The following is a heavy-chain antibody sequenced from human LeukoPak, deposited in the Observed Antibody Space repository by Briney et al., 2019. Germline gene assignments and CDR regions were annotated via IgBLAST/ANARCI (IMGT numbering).Heavy chain of an antibody. J-gene: IGHJ4*02. Sequence: SETLSLTCAVYGGSFSGYYWSWIRQPPGKGLEWIGEINHSGSTNYNPSLKSRVTISVDTSKNQFSLKLSSVTAADTAVYYCARQVNIAAADASGYWGQGTLVTVSS. CDR1: GGSFSGYY. CDR2: INHSGST. D-gene: IGHD6-13*01. CDR3: ARQVNIAAADASGY. V-gene: IGHV4-34*01.